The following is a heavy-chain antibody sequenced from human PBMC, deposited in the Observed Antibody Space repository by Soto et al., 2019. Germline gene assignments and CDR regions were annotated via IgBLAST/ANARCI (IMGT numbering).Heavy chain of an antibody. J-gene: IGHJ6*02. Sequence: ASVKVSCKASGGTFSSYTISWVRQAPGQGLEWMGRIIPILGIANYAQKFQGRVTITADKSTSTAYMELSSLRSEDTAVYYCAIAGGTGTHYYGMDVWGQGTTVTVSS. CDR3: AIAGGTGTHYYGMDV. D-gene: IGHD1-1*01. V-gene: IGHV1-69*02. CDR1: GGTFSSYT. CDR2: IIPILGIA.